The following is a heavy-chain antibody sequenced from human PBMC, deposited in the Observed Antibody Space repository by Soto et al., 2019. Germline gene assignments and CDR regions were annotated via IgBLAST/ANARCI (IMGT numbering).Heavy chain of an antibody. CDR2: ISAYNGNT. CDR3: ASPTLYCSSTSCPFNI. CDR1: GYTFTSYG. D-gene: IGHD2-2*01. Sequence: KGQGASVKVSCKASGYTFTSYGISWVRQAPGQGLEWMGWISAYNGNTNYAQKLQGRVTMTTDTSTSAAYMELRSLRSDDTAVYYCASPTLYCSSTSCPFNIWGQGTMVTVSS. J-gene: IGHJ3*02. V-gene: IGHV1-18*01.